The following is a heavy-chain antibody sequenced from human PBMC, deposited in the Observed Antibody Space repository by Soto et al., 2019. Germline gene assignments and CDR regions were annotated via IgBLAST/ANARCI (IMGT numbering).Heavy chain of an antibody. CDR1: GFIFSRYW. V-gene: IGHV3-74*01. J-gene: IGHJ4*02. CDR2: INIDGNT. Sequence: GGSLSLSCAASGFIFSRYWMLWVRQVPGQGLAWVSRINIDGNTHYADSVKGRFTISRDNDKNTVFLEMNSLRVEDTAVYYCAKVFSPEGGNYFDYWGLGTLVTVSS. CDR3: AKVFSPEGGNYFDY.